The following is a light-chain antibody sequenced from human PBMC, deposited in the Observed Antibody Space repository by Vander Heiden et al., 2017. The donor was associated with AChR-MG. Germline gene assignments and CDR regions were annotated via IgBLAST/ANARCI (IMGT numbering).Light chain of an antibody. CDR2: NDG. V-gene: IGLV3-21*03. CDR1: TLMWKS. CDR3: QVWDSGSSHVV. J-gene: IGLJ3*02. Sequence: SYLLTQPPSLSLAPGMTARITPGAVTLMWKSVHWYQQKPDQAPVVVVYNDGKRPSGIPERFSGSNSGNTATLTVSRVEAADEADYYCQVWDSGSSHVVFGGGTKLTVL.